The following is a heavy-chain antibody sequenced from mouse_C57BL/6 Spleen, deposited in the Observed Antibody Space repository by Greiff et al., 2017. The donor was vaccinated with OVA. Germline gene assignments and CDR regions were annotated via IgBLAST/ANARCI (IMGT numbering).Heavy chain of an antibody. V-gene: IGHV5-17*01. CDR1: GFTFSDYG. J-gene: IGHJ4*01. Sequence: DVKLVESGGGLVKPGGSLKLSCAASGFTFSDYGMHWVRQAPEKGLEWVAYISSGSSTIYYADTVKGRFTISRDNAKNTLFLQMTSLRSEDTAMYYCAREDDYDAMDYWGQGTSVTVSS. CDR3: AREDDYDAMDY. CDR2: ISSGSSTI.